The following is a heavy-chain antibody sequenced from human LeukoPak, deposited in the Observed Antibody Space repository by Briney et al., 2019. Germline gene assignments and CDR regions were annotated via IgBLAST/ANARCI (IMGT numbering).Heavy chain of an antibody. J-gene: IGHJ6*03. CDR3: AREGEQLVQLLRYYYMDV. D-gene: IGHD6-13*01. Sequence: RASVKVSCKASGGTFSSYAISWVRQAPGQGLEWMGGIIPIFGTANYAQKFQGRVTITADESTSTAYMELSSLRSEDTAVYYCAREGEQLVQLLRYYYMDVWGKGTTVTVSS. V-gene: IGHV1-69*13. CDR1: GGTFSSYA. CDR2: IIPIFGTA.